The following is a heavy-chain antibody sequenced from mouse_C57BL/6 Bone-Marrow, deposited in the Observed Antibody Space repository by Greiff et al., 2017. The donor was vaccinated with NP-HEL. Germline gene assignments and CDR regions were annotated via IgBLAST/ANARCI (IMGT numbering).Heavy chain of an antibody. D-gene: IGHD2-3*01. CDR1: GYTFTSYG. J-gene: IGHJ2*01. CDR3: ARTRWLLHYFDY. Sequence: QVHVKQSGAELARPGASVKLSCKASGYTFTSYGISWVKQRTGQGLEWIGEIYPRSGNTYYNEKFKGKATLTADKSSSTAYMELRSLTSEDSAVYFCARTRWLLHYFDYWGQGTTLTVSS. CDR2: IYPRSGNT. V-gene: IGHV1-81*01.